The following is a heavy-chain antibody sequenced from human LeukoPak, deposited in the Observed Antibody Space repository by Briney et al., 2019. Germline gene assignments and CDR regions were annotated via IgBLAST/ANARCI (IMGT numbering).Heavy chain of an antibody. CDR3: ARDRRVRGVMWNSKSDGFDI. CDR1: GFTFNSYG. J-gene: IGHJ3*02. CDR2: VSVSCCRT. Sequence: GGSLTLSCSASGFTFNSYGMRGVGQAPRKGRDWVAGVSVSCCRTYYPDSVKGRFTITRHNSKNTLYLQIYILEPDDTAVYYCARDRRVRGVMWNSKSDGFDIWGEGKMVTVSS. D-gene: IGHD3-10*01. V-gene: IGHV3-23*01.